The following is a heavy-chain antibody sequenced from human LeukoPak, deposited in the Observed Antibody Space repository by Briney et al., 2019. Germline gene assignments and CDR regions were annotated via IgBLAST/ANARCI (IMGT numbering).Heavy chain of an antibody. V-gene: IGHV4-59*01. CDR1: GGSISSYY. J-gene: IGHJ4*02. CDR2: IYYSGST. CDR3: ARDADSSGWYDY. D-gene: IGHD6-19*01. Sequence: SETLSLTCTVSGGSISSYYWSWIRQPPGKGLEWIGYIYYSGSTNYNPSLKSRVTISVDTSKNQFSLKLSSVTAADTAVYYCARDADSSGWYDYWGQGTLVTVSS.